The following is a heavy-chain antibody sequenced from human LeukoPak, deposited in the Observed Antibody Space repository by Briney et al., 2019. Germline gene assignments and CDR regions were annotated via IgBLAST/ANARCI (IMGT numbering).Heavy chain of an antibody. Sequence: GGSLRLSCTASGFTFSSYAMNWVRRAPGRGLEWVSGIGAGGTFTYYADSVKGRFTIFRDNSRNTLYLQMNSLRAEDTAVYYCVATVTILDYWGQGTLVTVSS. D-gene: IGHD4-17*01. CDR3: VATVTILDY. CDR1: GFTFSSYA. J-gene: IGHJ4*02. CDR2: IGAGGTFT. V-gene: IGHV3-23*01.